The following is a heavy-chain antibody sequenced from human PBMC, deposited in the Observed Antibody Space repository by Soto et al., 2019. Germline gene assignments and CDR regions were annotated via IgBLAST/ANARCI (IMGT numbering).Heavy chain of an antibody. D-gene: IGHD3-22*01. V-gene: IGHV5-51*01. CDR1: GYSFTSYW. J-gene: IGHJ3*02. Sequence: PGESLKISCKGSGYSFTSYWIGWVRQMPGKGPEWMGIIYPGDSDTRYSPSFQGQVTISADKSISTAYLQWSSLKASDTAMYYCARAYDSSGYDAFDIWGQGTMVSVSS. CDR2: IYPGDSDT. CDR3: ARAYDSSGYDAFDI.